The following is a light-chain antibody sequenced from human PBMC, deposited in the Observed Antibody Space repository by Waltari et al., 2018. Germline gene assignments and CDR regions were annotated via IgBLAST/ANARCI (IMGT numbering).Light chain of an antibody. V-gene: IGKV3-20*01. Sequence: EIVLTQSPGTLSLSPGERATLSCRASQSVSSSYLAWYQQKPGQAPRLLIYGASSRATGIPDRFSGSGSGTDFTLTISRLEPEDFAVYYCQQYGSSPPRSISFVGQGTKLEIK. CDR2: GAS. CDR1: QSVSSSY. J-gene: IGKJ2*01. CDR3: QQYGSSPPRSISF.